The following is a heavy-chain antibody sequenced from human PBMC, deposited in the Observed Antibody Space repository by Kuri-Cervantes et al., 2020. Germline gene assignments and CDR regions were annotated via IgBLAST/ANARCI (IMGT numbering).Heavy chain of an antibody. CDR1: GYTFTSYG. Sequence: SVKVSCKASGYTFTSYGISWVRQAPGQGLEWMGGIIPIFGTANYAQKFQGRVTITADESTSTAYMELSSLRSADTAVYYCARTPQAKSLDWLKGVVNVPSLFDPWGQGTLVTVSS. J-gene: IGHJ5*02. CDR3: ARTPQAKSLDWLKGVVNVPSLFDP. CDR2: IIPIFGTA. V-gene: IGHV1-69*13. D-gene: IGHD3-9*01.